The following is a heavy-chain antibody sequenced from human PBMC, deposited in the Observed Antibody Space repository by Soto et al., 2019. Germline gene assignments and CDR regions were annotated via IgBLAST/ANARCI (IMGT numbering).Heavy chain of an antibody. D-gene: IGHD2-15*01. CDR1: GFTFSSYA. Sequence: GGSLRLSCAASGFTFSSYAMSWVRQASGKGLEWVSAISGSGGSTYYADSVKGRFTISRDNSKNTLYLQMNSLRAEDTAVYYCAKQKGGYCSGGSCYYADYWGQGTLVTVSS. V-gene: IGHV3-23*01. CDR2: ISGSGGST. J-gene: IGHJ4*02. CDR3: AKQKGGYCSGGSCYYADY.